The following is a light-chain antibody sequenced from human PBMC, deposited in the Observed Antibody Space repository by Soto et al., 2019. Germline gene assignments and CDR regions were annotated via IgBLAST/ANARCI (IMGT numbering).Light chain of an antibody. CDR2: DAS. CDR1: QGISSA. CDR3: QQFSSHPLT. Sequence: AIQLTQSPSSLSASVGDRVTITCRASQGISSALAWYQQKPGKAPKLLIYDASSLESGVPSRFSGSGSGTDFALTSSRLPHEDFVYYYCQQFSSHPLTCGGGTKVDIK. V-gene: IGKV1-13*02. J-gene: IGKJ4*01.